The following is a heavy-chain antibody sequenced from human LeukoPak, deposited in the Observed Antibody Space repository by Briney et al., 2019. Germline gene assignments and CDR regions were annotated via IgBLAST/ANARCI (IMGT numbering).Heavy chain of an antibody. D-gene: IGHD2-2*02. CDR3: ASIPAPGSDYYYGMDV. CDR1: GFTFSSYS. Sequence: GGSLRLSCAASGFTFSSYSMNWVRQAPGKGLEWVSSISSSSSYIYYADSVKGRFTISRDNAKNSLYLQMNSLRAEGTAVYYCASIPAPGSDYYYGMDVWGQGTTVTVSS. J-gene: IGHJ6*02. V-gene: IGHV3-21*04. CDR2: ISSSSSYI.